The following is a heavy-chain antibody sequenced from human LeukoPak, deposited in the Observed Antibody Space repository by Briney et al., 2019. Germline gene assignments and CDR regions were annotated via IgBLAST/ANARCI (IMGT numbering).Heavy chain of an antibody. D-gene: IGHD4-17*01. CDR2: IYHSGST. J-gene: IGHJ3*02. CDR1: GYSISSGYY. CDR3: ARDLVTVTKGFDI. V-gene: IGHV4-38-2*02. Sequence: AETLSLTCTVSGYSISSGYYWGWIRQPPGKGLEWIGSIYHSGSTYYNPSLKSRVTISVDTSKNQFSLKLSSVTAADTAVYYCARDLVTVTKGFDIWGKGKMVSVSS.